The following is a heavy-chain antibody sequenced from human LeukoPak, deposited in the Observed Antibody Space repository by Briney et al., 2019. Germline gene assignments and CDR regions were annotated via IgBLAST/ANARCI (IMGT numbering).Heavy chain of an antibody. V-gene: IGHV4-4*07. CDR2: IYTTGST. D-gene: IGHD2-15*01. CDR3: ARHLGDCSGGSCYSLAWFDP. Sequence: SETLSLTCTVSGGSISSYYWTWIRQPAGKGLEWIGRIYTTGSTNYNPSLKSRVTISVDTSKHQFSLKLTSVTAADTAVYYCARHLGDCSGGSCYSLAWFDPWGQGTLVTVSS. J-gene: IGHJ5*02. CDR1: GGSISSYY.